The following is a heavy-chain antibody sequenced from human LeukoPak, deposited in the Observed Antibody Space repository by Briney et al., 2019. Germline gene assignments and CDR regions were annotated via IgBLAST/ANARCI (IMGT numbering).Heavy chain of an antibody. D-gene: IGHD5-18*01. V-gene: IGHV3-74*01. CDR1: GIIFSNYC. J-gene: IGHJ4*02. CDR3: ARGGGYSYGSFDY. Sequence: GGSLRLSCAASGIIFSNYCMHWVRQAPWKGLVWVSRISRDGSSTSYADSVKGRFTISRDNAKNTLYLQMNSLRAEDTAVYYCARGGGYSYGSFDYWGQGTLVTVSS. CDR2: ISRDGSST.